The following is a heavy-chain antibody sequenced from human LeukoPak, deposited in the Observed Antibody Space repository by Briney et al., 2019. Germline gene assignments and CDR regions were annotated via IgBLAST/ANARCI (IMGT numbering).Heavy chain of an antibody. CDR3: ASGLYCGGDCFDY. V-gene: IGHV1-46*01. D-gene: IGHD2-21*01. CDR1: GYTFTSYY. J-gene: IGHJ4*02. Sequence: ASVKVSCKASGYTFTSYYMHWVRQAPGQGLEWMGIINPSGGSTSYAQKFQGRVTMTRDTSISTAYMGLSRLRSDDTVVYYCASGLYCGGDCFDYWGQGTLVTVSS. CDR2: INPSGGST.